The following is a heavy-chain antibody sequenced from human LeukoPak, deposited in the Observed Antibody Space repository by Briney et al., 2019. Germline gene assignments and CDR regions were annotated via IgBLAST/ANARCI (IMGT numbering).Heavy chain of an antibody. Sequence: GGSLRLSCAASGFTFSSHAMSRVRRAPGKGLEWVSGLIENGAMTYYADSVKGRFTISRDNSRNTMYLQMNSLRVEDTAVYYCVKDYQVGNSPAFGDYWGQGTLVTISS. CDR1: GFTFSSHA. CDR2: LIENGAMT. J-gene: IGHJ4*02. D-gene: IGHD1-26*01. CDR3: VKDYQVGNSPAFGDY. V-gene: IGHV3-23*01.